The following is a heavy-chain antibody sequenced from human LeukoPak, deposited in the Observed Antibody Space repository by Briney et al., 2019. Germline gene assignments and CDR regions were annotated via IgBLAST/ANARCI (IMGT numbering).Heavy chain of an antibody. D-gene: IGHD4/OR15-4a*01. J-gene: IGHJ4*02. V-gene: IGHV3-30*18. CDR1: GFTFSSYG. Sequence: PGRSLRLSCAASGFTFSSYGMHWVRQAPGKGLEWVAVISYDGSNKYYADSVKGRFTISRDNSKNTLYLQMNSLRAEDTAVYYCAKGAGFSYFDYWGQGTLVTVSS. CDR2: ISYDGSNK. CDR3: AKGAGFSYFDY.